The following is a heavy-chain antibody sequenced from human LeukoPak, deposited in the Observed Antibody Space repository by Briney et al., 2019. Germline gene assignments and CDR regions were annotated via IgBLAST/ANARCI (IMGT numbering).Heavy chain of an antibody. V-gene: IGHV3-30*02. J-gene: IGHJ4*02. CDR2: IRYDGSYK. D-gene: IGHD3-9*01. CDR3: ARDHDILTGYYFDQGN. CDR1: GFTFSSYV. Sequence: GGSLRLSCVASGFTFSSYVMHWVRQAPGKGLEWVAFIRYDGSYKYYADSVKGRFTISRDNSKNTLYLQMNSLRAEDTAVYYCARDHDILTGYYFDQGNWGQGTLVTVSS.